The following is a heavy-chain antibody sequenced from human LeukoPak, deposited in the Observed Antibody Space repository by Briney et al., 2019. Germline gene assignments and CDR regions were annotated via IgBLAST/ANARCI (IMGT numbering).Heavy chain of an antibody. J-gene: IGHJ3*02. D-gene: IGHD4-17*01. V-gene: IGHV3-23*01. CDR2: ISGSGGST. CDR1: GFTFSSYA. Sequence: PEASLRLSCAASGFTFSSYAMSWVRQAPGKGLEWVSAISGSGGSTYYADSVKGRFTISRDNSKNTLYLQMNSLRAEDTAVYYCAKSYYGDYLNDAFDIWGQGTMVTVSS. CDR3: AKSYYGDYLNDAFDI.